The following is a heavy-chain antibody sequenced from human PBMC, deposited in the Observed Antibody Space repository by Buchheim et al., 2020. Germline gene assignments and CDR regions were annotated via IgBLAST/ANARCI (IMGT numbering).Heavy chain of an antibody. Sequence: QLQLQESGPGLVKPSETLSLTCTVSGGSISSSSYYWGWIRQPPGKGLEWIGSIYYGGSTYYNPSLKSRVTISVDTSKNQFSLKLSSVTAADTAVYYCARDAYYYDSSGYYVTDYWGQGTL. CDR3: ARDAYYYDSSGYYVTDY. D-gene: IGHD3-22*01. CDR1: GGSISSSSYY. J-gene: IGHJ4*02. V-gene: IGHV4-39*07. CDR2: IYYGGST.